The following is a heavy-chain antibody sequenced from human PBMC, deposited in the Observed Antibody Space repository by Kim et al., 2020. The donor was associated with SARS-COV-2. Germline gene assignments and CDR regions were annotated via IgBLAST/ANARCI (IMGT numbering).Heavy chain of an antibody. CDR1: GGSFSGYY. Sequence: SETLSLTCAVYGGSFSGYYWSWIRQPPGKGLEWIGEINHSGSTNYNPSLKSRVTISVDTSKNQFSLKLSSVTAADTAVYYCARGGSVLLWFVGGSWFDPWGQGTLVTVSS. CDR2: INHSGST. CDR3: ARGGSVLLWFVGGSWFDP. J-gene: IGHJ5*02. V-gene: IGHV4-34*01. D-gene: IGHD3-10*01.